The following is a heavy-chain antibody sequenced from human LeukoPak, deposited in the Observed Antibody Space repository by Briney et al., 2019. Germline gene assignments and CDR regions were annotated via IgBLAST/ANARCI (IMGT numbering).Heavy chain of an antibody. V-gene: IGHV3-33*08. CDR3: ARDGSSGWYWVDY. J-gene: IGHJ4*02. CDR1: GLTFNPYA. Sequence: GGSLRLSCSASGLTFNPYAMHWVRQAPGKGLEWVAVIWYDGSNKYYADSVKGRFTISRDNSKNTLYLQMNSLRAEDTAVYYCARDGSSGWYWVDYWGQGTLSLSPQ. CDR2: IWYDGSNK. D-gene: IGHD6-19*01.